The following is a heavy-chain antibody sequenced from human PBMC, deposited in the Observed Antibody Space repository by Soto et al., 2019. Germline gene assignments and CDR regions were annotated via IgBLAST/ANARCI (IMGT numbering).Heavy chain of an antibody. CDR2: ISGSGGST. CDR1: GFTFGGYA. D-gene: IGHD3-3*01. V-gene: IGHV3-23*01. CDR3: AKSYDFWSQGWFDP. Sequence: GGSMRLSCAASGFTFGGYAVSWVRQDPGKGLEWVSAISGSGGSTYYADSVKGRFTISRDNSKNTLYLQMNSLRAEDTAVYYCAKSYDFWSQGWFDPWGQGTLVTVSS. J-gene: IGHJ5*02.